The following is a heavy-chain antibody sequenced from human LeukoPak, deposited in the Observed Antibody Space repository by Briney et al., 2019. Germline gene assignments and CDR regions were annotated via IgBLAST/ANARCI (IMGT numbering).Heavy chain of an antibody. CDR2: ISGSGGST. Sequence: GGSLRLSCAASGFTFDDYGMSWVRQAPGKGLEWVSAISGSGGSTYYADSVKGRFTISRDNSKNTLYLQMNSLRAEDTAVYYCAKGHAARFWSGWGQGTLVTVSS. J-gene: IGHJ4*02. D-gene: IGHD3-3*01. V-gene: IGHV3-23*01. CDR1: GFTFDDYG. CDR3: AKGHAARFWSG.